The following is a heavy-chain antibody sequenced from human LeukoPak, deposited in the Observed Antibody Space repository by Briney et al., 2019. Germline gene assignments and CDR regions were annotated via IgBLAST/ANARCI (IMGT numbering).Heavy chain of an antibody. D-gene: IGHD6-25*01. V-gene: IGHV4-38-2*02. J-gene: IGHJ5*02. CDR2: IYHSGST. CDR1: GYSISSGYY. Sequence: PSETLSLTCAVSGYSISSGYYWGWIRQPPGKGLEWIGSIYHSGSTYYNPSLKSRVTISVDTSKNQFSLKLSSVTAADTAVYYCAREGNIESRQRHSEFDPWGQGTLVTVSS. CDR3: AREGNIESRQRHSEFDP.